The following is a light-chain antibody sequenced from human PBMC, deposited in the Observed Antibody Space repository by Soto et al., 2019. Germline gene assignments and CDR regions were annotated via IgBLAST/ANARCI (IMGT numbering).Light chain of an antibody. J-gene: IGLJ2*01. CDR1: NSDVGGYNY. CDR3: SSYTSSSTLV. CDR2: EVS. V-gene: IGLV2-14*01. Sequence: QSALTQPASVSESPGQSITISCTGTNSDVGGYNYVSWYQQHPGKAPKLMIYEVSNRPSGVSNRFSGSKSGNTASLTISGLQAEDEADYYCSSYTSSSTLVFGGGTKLTVL.